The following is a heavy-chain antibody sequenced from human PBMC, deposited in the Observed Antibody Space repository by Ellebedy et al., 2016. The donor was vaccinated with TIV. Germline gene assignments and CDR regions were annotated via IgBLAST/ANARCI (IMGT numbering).Heavy chain of an antibody. V-gene: IGHV4-59*01. J-gene: IGHJ6*02. CDR2: TYYRGST. CDR1: GGSISSYF. CDR3: AGSLAIDAMAYHGLEV. Sequence: SETLSLXCSVSGGSISSYFWSWIRQSPGKGLEWIGYTYYRGSTNYNPSLKSRDTISLDTSKNQFSLKLTSVTAADTAVYYCAGSLAIDAMAYHGLEVWGQGTTVTVSS. D-gene: IGHD3-16*01.